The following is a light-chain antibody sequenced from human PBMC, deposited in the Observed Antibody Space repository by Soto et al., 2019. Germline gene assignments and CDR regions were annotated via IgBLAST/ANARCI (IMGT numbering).Light chain of an antibody. Sequence: DIHLTQSPSFLSASVGDRVTITCRASQGISSYLAWYQQKPGKAPKLLIYAASTLQSGVPSRFSGSGSGTEFTLTISSLQTEDFATYYCLQDYNFPRTFGGGTKVDIK. J-gene: IGKJ4*01. CDR2: AAS. CDR1: QGISSY. CDR3: LQDYNFPRT. V-gene: IGKV1-9*01.